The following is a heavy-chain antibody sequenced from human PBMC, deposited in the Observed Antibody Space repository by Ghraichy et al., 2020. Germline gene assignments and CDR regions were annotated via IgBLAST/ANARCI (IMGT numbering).Heavy chain of an antibody. CDR2: ISSSSSYI. CDR3: ARALTQGFYYDILTGYEDYYYYYMDV. D-gene: IGHD3-9*01. Sequence: GGSLRLSCAASGFTFSSYSMNWVRQAPGKGLEWVSSISSSSSYIYYADSVKGRFTISRDNAKNSLYLQMNSLGAEDTAVYYCARALTQGFYYDILTGYEDYYYYYMDVWGKGTTVTVSS. J-gene: IGHJ6*03. CDR1: GFTFSSYS. V-gene: IGHV3-21*01.